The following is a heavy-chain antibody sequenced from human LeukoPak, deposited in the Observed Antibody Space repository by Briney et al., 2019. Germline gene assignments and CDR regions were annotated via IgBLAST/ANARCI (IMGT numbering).Heavy chain of an antibody. CDR1: GESFSGYY. J-gene: IGHJ4*02. Sequence: SETLSLTCAVYGESFSGYYWSWIRQPPGKGLEWIGEINHSGSTNYNPSLKSRVTISVDTSKNQFSLKLSSVTAADTAVYYCARGGGAYYFDYWGQGTLVTVSS. CDR3: ARGGGAYYFDY. V-gene: IGHV4-34*01. CDR2: INHSGST. D-gene: IGHD3-10*01.